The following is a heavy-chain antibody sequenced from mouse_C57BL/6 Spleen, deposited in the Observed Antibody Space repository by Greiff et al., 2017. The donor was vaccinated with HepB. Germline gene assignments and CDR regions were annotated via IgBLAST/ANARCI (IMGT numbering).Heavy chain of an antibody. D-gene: IGHD2-14*01. Sequence: EVQLQQSGAELVKPGASVKLSCTASGFNFKDDYMHWVKQRPGQGLEWIGWIDPDNGDTKYTSKFQGKATITADTSSNTAYLQLSSLTSEETAVYYWTTFCAEYDVLDYWGQGTSVTVSA. CDR1: GFNFKDDY. V-gene: IGHV14-4*01. CDR3: TTFCAEYDVLDY. CDR2: IDPDNGDT. J-gene: IGHJ3*01.